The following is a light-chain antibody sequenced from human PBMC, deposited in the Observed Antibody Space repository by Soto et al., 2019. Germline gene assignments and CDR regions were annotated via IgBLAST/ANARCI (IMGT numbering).Light chain of an antibody. Sequence: DLQVPQSHSTLSASVGDRVTITFRASQSISSWLAWYQQKPGKAPKLLIYDASSLESGVPSRFSGSGSGTEFTLTISSLQPDDFATYYCQQYNSYSTFGQESKADIK. J-gene: IGKJ1*01. CDR2: DAS. CDR1: QSISSW. V-gene: IGKV1-5*01. CDR3: QQYNSYST.